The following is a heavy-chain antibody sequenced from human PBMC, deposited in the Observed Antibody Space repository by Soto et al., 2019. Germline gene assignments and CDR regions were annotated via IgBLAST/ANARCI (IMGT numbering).Heavy chain of an antibody. D-gene: IGHD6-13*01. Sequence: XASLGLHCTVSGGSISSYYWSWIRQPAGKGLEWIGRIYTSGSTNYNPSLKSRVTMSVDTSKNQFSLKLSSVTAADTAVYYCARVITSSWYVGEYYFDYWGQGTLVTVYS. CDR3: ARVITSSWYVGEYYFDY. J-gene: IGHJ4*02. V-gene: IGHV4-4*07. CDR2: IYTSGST. CDR1: GGSISSYY.